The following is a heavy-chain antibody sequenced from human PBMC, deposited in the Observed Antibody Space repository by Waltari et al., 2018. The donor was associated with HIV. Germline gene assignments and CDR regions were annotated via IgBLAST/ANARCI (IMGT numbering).Heavy chain of an antibody. Sequence: QVQLREWGAGLLKPSETLALTCTIYGGSLSGGAFSGYYWSWIRQPPGKGLEWIGEINHAGSANYNPSIKNRVTLSVDTSKNQFSLKMPSVTASDTAVYYCARVDILSTIGGFDPWGQGTLVTVSS. CDR2: INHAGSA. D-gene: IGHD5-12*01. J-gene: IGHJ5*02. CDR1: GGSLSGGAFSGYY. V-gene: IGHV4-34*01. CDR3: ARVDILSTIGGFDP.